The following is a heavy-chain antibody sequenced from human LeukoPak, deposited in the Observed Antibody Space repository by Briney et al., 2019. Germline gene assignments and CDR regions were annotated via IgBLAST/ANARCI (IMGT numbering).Heavy chain of an antibody. J-gene: IGHJ3*02. CDR1: GGTFSSYA. CDR2: IIPILGIA. V-gene: IGHV1-69*04. D-gene: IGHD3-22*01. CDR3: ARVGSSGGAFDI. Sequence: SSVKVSCKASGGTFSSYAISWVRQAPGQGLEWMGRIIPILGIANYAQKFQGRVMITADKSTSTAYMELSSLRSEDTAVYYCARVGSSGGAFDIWGQGTMVTVSS.